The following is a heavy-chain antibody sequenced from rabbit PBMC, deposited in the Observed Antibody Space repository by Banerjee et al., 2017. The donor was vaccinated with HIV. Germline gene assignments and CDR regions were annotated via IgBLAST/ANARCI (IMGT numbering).Heavy chain of an antibody. V-gene: IGHV1S7*01. CDR3: VSYDDYGDRNL. J-gene: IGHJ4*01. Sequence: QLEESGGGLVQPGGSLKLSCKASGFDFSNYYVSWVRQAPGKGLEWIGYIDPVFRSTYYASWVNGRFTISSHNAQNTLYLQLNSLTAADTATYFCVSYDDYGDRNLWGPGTLVTVS. D-gene: IGHD2-1*01. CDR2: IDPVFRST. CDR1: GFDFSNYY.